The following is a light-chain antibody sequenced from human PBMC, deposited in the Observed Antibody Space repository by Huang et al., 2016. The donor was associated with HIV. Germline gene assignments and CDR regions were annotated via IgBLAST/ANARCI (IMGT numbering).Light chain of an antibody. CDR3: QQYYSTPLS. CDR1: QSLLHSSTKNNY. Sequence: DIVMTQSPDSLAVSLGERATINCKSSQSLLHSSTKNNYLAWFQTKPGQPPKLLRYWASTRESGVPDRFNGSGSVTDFSLTISSLQAEDVAVYYCQQYYSTPLSFGGGTKVEI. V-gene: IGKV4-1*01. CDR2: WAS. J-gene: IGKJ4*01.